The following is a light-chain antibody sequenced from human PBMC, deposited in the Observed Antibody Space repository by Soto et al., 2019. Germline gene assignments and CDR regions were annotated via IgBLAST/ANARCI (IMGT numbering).Light chain of an antibody. J-gene: IGKJ5*01. CDR2: DAS. CDR1: QSVSSY. Sequence: EIVLTQSPATLSLSPGERATLSCRASQSVSSYIAWYQQKPGQAPRFLIYDASNRATGIPARFSGSGSGTDFTLTISSLEPEDFAVYYCQQRSTWPQITFGQGTRLEIK. V-gene: IGKV3-11*01. CDR3: QQRSTWPQIT.